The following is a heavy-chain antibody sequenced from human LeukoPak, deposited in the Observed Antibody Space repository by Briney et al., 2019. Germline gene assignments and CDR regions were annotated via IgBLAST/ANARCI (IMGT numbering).Heavy chain of an antibody. Sequence: ASVKVSCKTSGYSENFYGITWVRQVAGQGLEWMGWISAQHGQTEYAPNSQDRVTMTTDTYTNTAYMELRSLRSDDTAVYYCASLRVADSGWYYYYMDVWGKGTTVTISS. D-gene: IGHD6-19*01. CDR3: ASLRVADSGWYYYYMDV. V-gene: IGHV1-18*01. J-gene: IGHJ6*03. CDR2: ISAQHGQT. CDR1: GYSENFYG.